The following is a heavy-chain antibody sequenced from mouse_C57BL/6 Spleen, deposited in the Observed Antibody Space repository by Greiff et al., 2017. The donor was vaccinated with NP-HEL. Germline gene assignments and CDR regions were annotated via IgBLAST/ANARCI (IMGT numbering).Heavy chain of an antibody. D-gene: IGHD2-2*01. CDR1: GYTFTDYK. Sequence: VQLQQSGAELVQPGASVKIPCKASGYTFTDYKMDWVQQSHGKSLEWIGDINPNNGGTIYNEKFKGKATLTVDKSSSTAYMEIRSLTSEDTAVYYCARRGYDGCYWFAYWGQGTLVTVSA. J-gene: IGHJ3*01. V-gene: IGHV1-18*01. CDR3: ARRGYDGCYWFAY. CDR2: INPNNGGT.